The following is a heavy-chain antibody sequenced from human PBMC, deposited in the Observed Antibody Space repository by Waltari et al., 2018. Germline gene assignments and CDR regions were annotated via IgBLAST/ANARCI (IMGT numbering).Heavy chain of an antibody. CDR1: GGSISSYY. CDR3: ARGSGWYYY. V-gene: IGHV4-59*01. J-gene: IGHJ4*02. D-gene: IGHD6-19*01. Sequence: QVQLQESGPGLVKPSETLSLTCTVSGGSISSYYWSWIRQPPGSGRGSMGHIYYSGNTNYHPALKSRFTISVDTSKNQFSLKLGSVTAADTAVYYCARGSGWYYYWGQGTLVTVSS. CDR2: IYYSGNT.